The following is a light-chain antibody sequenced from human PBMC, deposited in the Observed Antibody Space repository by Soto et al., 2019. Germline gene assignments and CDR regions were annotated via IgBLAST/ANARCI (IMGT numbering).Light chain of an antibody. V-gene: IGKV3-11*01. CDR2: DAS. J-gene: IGKJ4*01. CDR1: QSVSSY. CDR3: QQRANWPLT. Sequence: VLTQSPATLSLSPGERATLSCRASQSVSSYLVWYQQKPGQAPRLLISDASNRATGIPARFSGSGSGADFTLTISSLEPEDFAVYYCQQRANWPLTFGGGTKVDI.